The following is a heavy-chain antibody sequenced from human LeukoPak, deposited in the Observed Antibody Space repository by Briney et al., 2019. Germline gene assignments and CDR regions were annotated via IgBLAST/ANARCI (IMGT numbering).Heavy chain of an antibody. CDR3: AKDSGSWTYNWFDP. V-gene: IGHV3-23*01. CDR1: GFTFSNYA. J-gene: IGHJ5*02. Sequence: GGSLRLSCAASGFTFSNYAMDWVPQAPGKRLEWVSAISGSSTSTYYADSVKGRFTISRDNSKDTLYLQMNGLRDEDTAVYYCAKDSGSWTYNWFDPWGQGTLVTVSS. CDR2: ISGSSTST. D-gene: IGHD6-13*01.